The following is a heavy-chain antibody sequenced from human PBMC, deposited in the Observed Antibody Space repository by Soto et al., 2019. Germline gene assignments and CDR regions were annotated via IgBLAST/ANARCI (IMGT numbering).Heavy chain of an antibody. J-gene: IGHJ4*02. Sequence: QVQLVESGGGVVQPGRSLRLSCAASGFTFSSYGMHWVRQAPGKGLEWVAVISYDGSNKYYADSVKGRFTISRDNSKHTLYLQMNSLRAEDTAVYYCAKGGHLGSGNYYNPYYFDYWGQGTLVTVSS. V-gene: IGHV3-30*18. CDR3: AKGGHLGSGNYYNPYYFDY. D-gene: IGHD3-10*01. CDR1: GFTFSSYG. CDR2: ISYDGSNK.